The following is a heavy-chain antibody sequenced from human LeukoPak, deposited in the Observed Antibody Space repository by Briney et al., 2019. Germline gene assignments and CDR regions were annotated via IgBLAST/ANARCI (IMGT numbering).Heavy chain of an antibody. D-gene: IGHD3-10*01. J-gene: IGHJ3*02. Sequence: SQTLSLTCTVSGGSISSGDYYWSWIRQPPGKGLEWIGYIYYSGSTNYNPSLKSRVTISVDTSKNQFSLKLSSVTAADTAVYYCASANYYGSGSYPPYAFDIWGQGTMVTVSS. CDR3: ASANYYGSGSYPPYAFDI. CDR1: GGSISSGDYY. V-gene: IGHV4-30-4*08. CDR2: IYYSGST.